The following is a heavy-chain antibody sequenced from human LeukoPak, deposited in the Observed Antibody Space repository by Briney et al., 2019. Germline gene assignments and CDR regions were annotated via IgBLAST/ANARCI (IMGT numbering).Heavy chain of an antibody. V-gene: IGHV3-48*03. CDR2: ISTSDTSI. Sequence: GGSLRLSCAASGFTFSSYEMNWVRQAPGEGLEWVSYISTSDTSIYYADSVKGRFTISRDNAKNSLYLQMNSLRAEDTAVYYCARERASCGGDCSDYWGQGTLVTVSS. D-gene: IGHD2-21*02. CDR1: GFTFSSYE. CDR3: ARERASCGGDCSDY. J-gene: IGHJ4*02.